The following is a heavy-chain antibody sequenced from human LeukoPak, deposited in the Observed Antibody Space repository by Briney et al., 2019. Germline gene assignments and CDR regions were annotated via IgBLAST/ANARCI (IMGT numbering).Heavy chain of an antibody. CDR2: IWRSDHT. CDR1: GGSISSSDW. CDR3: ARDPHCSSTNCPFDF. J-gene: IGHJ4*02. D-gene: IGHD2-2*01. V-gene: IGHV4-4*02. Sequence: SGTLSLTCAVSGGSISSSDWWSWVRQPPGRGLEWIGYIWRSDHTNYNPSLKSRVTMSLDKSKNQFSLKLSSVTAADTAVYYCARDPHCSSTNCPFDFWGQGTLVTVSS.